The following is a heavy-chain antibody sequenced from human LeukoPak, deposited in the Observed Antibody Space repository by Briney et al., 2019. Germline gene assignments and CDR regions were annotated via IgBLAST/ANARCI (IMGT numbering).Heavy chain of an antibody. V-gene: IGHV3-23*01. Sequence: PGGSLRLPCAASGFTFSSYAMNWVRQAPGKGLEWVSTISITGASTYYADSVKGRFTISRDNSNNMLYLQITNLRAEDTALYYCAKGGSSWSRNWFDPWGQGILVTVSS. J-gene: IGHJ5*02. CDR1: GFTFSSYA. CDR2: ISITGAST. CDR3: AKGGSSWSRNWFDP. D-gene: IGHD6-13*01.